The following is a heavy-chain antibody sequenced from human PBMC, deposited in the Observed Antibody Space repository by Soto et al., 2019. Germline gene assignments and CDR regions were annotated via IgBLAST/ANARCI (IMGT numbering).Heavy chain of an antibody. CDR3: ARVTMVIRDSDHFGVDV. V-gene: IGHV4-38-2*02. J-gene: IGHJ6*02. Sequence: ETLSLTCLVSGFPISSPYSWGWIRQPPGKGLEWIGSISHTGTTSYSPSLTSRVSISVDTSKNQVSLKLTSVTAADTAVYFCARVTMVIRDSDHFGVDVWGHGTTVTVSS. CDR2: ISHTGTT. D-gene: IGHD4-17*01. CDR1: GFPISSPYS.